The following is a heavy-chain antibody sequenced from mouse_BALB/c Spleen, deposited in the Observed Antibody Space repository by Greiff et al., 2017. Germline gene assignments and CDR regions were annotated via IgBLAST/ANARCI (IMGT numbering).Heavy chain of an antibody. CDR1: GYSITSGYY. D-gene: IGHD4-1*01. Sequence: EVKLQQSGPGLVKPSQSLSLTCSVTGYSITSGYYWNWIRQFPGNKLEWMGYISYDGSNNYNPSLKNRISITRDTSKNQFFLKLNSVTTEDTATYYCARTGTDYAMDYWGQGTSVTVSS. V-gene: IGHV3-6*02. CDR2: ISYDGSN. J-gene: IGHJ4*01. CDR3: ARTGTDYAMDY.